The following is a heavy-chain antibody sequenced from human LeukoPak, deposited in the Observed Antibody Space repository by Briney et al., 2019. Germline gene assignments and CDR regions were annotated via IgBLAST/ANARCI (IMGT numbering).Heavy chain of an antibody. Sequence: SETLSLTCTVSGGSISSYYWGWIHQPPGKGLEWIGSIYYSGSTYYNPSLKSRVTISVDTSKNQFSLKLSSVTAADTAVYCCARAGYSYGLNWFDPWGQGTLVTVSS. J-gene: IGHJ5*02. V-gene: IGHV4-39*01. CDR3: ARAGYSYGLNWFDP. CDR1: GGSISSYY. D-gene: IGHD5-18*01. CDR2: IYYSGST.